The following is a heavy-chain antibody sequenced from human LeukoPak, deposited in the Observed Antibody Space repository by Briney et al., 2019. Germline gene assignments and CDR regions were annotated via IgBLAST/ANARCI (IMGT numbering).Heavy chain of an antibody. CDR1: GYTFTSYG. CDR2: ISTYNTNT. Sequence: ASVKASCKASGYTFTSYGITWVRQAPGQGLEWMGWISTYNTNTNHAQNLQGRVTMTTDTSTSTAYMELRSLRSDDTAIYYCARRSRSGLRDYWGQGTLVTVSS. CDR3: ARRSRSGLRDY. D-gene: IGHD3-10*01. V-gene: IGHV1-18*01. J-gene: IGHJ4*02.